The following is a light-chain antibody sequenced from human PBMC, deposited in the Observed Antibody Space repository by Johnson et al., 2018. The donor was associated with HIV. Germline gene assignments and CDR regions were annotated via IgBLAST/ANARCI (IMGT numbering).Light chain of an antibody. CDR3: GTWDSSLSGV. CDR1: SSNIGNNY. CDR2: DNN. V-gene: IGLV1-51*01. Sequence: QSVLTQPPSVSAAPGQKVTISCSGSSSNIGNNYVSWYQQLPGTAPKLLIYDNNKRPSGIPDRFSGSKSGTSATLGITGLQTGDEADYYCGTWDSSLSGVFVTGTKVTFL. J-gene: IGLJ1*01.